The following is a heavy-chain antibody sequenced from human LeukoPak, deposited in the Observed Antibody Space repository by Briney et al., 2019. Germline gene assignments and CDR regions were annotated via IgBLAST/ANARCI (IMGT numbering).Heavy chain of an antibody. V-gene: IGHV1-69*06. CDR3: AREGGSGSYLDY. CDR2: FIPIFGTA. J-gene: IGHJ4*02. Sequence: GSSVKVSCKASGGTFSSYAISWVRQAPGQGLEWMGGFIPIFGTANYAQKFQGRVTITADKSTSTAYMELSSLRSEDTAVYYCAREGGSGSYLDYWGQGTLVTVSS. D-gene: IGHD3-10*01. CDR1: GGTFSSYA.